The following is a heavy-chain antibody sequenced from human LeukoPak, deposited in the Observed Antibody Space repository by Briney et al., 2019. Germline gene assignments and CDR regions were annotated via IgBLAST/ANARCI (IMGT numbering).Heavy chain of an antibody. CDR3: ARNSGTNP. CDR2: IKQDGSEK. D-gene: IGHD1-26*01. Sequence: GGSLRLSCGASGFTFSSYWMSWVRQAPGKGLEWVANIKQDGSEKYYVDSVKGRITISRDNAKNSLYLQMNSLRAEDTAVYYCARNSGTNPWGQGTLVTVSS. CDR1: GFTFSSYW. V-gene: IGHV3-7*01. J-gene: IGHJ5*02.